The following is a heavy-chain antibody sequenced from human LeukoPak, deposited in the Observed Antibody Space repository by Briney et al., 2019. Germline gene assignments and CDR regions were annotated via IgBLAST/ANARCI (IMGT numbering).Heavy chain of an antibody. V-gene: IGHV4-59*06. D-gene: IGHD1-26*01. J-gene: IGHJ4*02. Sequence: SETLSLTCTVSGGSISSYYWSWIRQHPGKGLEWIGYIYYSGSTYYNPSLKSRVTISVDTSKNQFSLKLSSVTAADTAVYYCARDPSSGEGVDYWGQGTLVTVSS. CDR2: IYYSGST. CDR1: GGSISSYY. CDR3: ARDPSSGEGVDY.